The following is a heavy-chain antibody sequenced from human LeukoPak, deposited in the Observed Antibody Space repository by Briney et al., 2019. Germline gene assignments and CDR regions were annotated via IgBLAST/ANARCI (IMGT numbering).Heavy chain of an antibody. V-gene: IGHV3-30*18. CDR2: ISYDGSNK. J-gene: IGHJ4*02. CDR1: GFTFSSYG. D-gene: IGHD2/OR15-2a*01. CDR3: AKGIVGPVDY. Sequence: GGPLRLSCAASGFTFSSYGMHWVRQAPGKGLEWVAVISYDGSNKYYADSVKGRFTISRDNSKNTLYLQMNSLRAEDTAVYYCAKGIVGPVDYWGQGTLVTVSS.